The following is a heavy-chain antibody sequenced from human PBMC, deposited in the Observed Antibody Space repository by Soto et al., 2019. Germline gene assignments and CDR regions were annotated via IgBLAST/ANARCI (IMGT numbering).Heavy chain of an antibody. D-gene: IGHD4-17*01. V-gene: IGHV5-10-1*01. Sequence: GESLKISFKGSGYSFTSYWISWVRHMPVKGLEWMGRIDPSDSYTNYSPSFQGHVTISADKSISTAYLQWSSLKASDTAMYYCESGSPRLYGDTRDLDYYYYYGMDVWGQGTTVTV. CDR3: ESGSPRLYGDTRDLDYYYYYGMDV. CDR2: IDPSDSYT. CDR1: GYSFTSYW. J-gene: IGHJ6*02.